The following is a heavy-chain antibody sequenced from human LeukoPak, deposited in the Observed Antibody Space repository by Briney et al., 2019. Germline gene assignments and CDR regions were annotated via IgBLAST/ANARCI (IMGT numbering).Heavy chain of an antibody. Sequence: QPGGSLRLSCAASGFTFSIYEMKWVRQATGKGLEWVSYISSSGSTIYYADSVKGRFTISRDNAKNSLYLQMNSLRAEDTAVYYCARGYSSSWSDAFDIWGQGTMVTVSS. J-gene: IGHJ3*02. D-gene: IGHD6-13*01. CDR2: ISSSGSTI. V-gene: IGHV3-48*03. CDR1: GFTFSIYE. CDR3: ARGYSSSWSDAFDI.